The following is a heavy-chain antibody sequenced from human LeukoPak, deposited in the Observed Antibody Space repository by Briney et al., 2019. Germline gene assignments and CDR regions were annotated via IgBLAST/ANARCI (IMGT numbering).Heavy chain of an antibody. CDR3: VKGDRRLDY. J-gene: IGHJ4*02. D-gene: IGHD2-15*01. CDR2: ISVSGALT. V-gene: IGHV3-23*01. CDR1: GFTFISYT. Sequence: PGGSLRLSCAASGFTFISYTMTWVRQAPGKGLEWVSGISVSGALTNYADSVKGRFTISRDDSKNTLYLQMDSLRAEDTAINYCVKGDRRLDYWGQGTLVTVSS.